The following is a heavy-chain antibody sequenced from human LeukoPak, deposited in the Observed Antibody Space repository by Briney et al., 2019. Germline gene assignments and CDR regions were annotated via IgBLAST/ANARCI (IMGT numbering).Heavy chain of an antibody. CDR1: GGSISSYY. Sequence: PSETLSLTCTVSGGSISSYYWSWIRQPPGKGLEWVGYIYYSGSTYYNPSLRSRLTILVDTSRNQFSLKLYSVTAADTAVYYCAGHAGADGSNWSYFDYWGQGTLVTVSS. V-gene: IGHV4-59*08. D-gene: IGHD6-13*01. J-gene: IGHJ4*02. CDR3: AGHAGADGSNWSYFDY. CDR2: IYYSGST.